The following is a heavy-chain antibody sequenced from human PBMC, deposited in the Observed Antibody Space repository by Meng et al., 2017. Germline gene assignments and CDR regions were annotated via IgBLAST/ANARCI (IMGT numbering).Heavy chain of an antibody. CDR3: ATRGNPYLNC. J-gene: IGHJ4*02. CDR1: GYTLRIDV. V-gene: IGHV1-18*01. CDR2: INVYSGIT. Sequence: GQVLEFGAVVKKPGAVVKVSCNNSGYTLRIDVFAWVRQPPEQVLEWLGCINVYSGITNYAQKFQGRVTMTKDTSTRTVYMELTSLTSDDTATYYCATRGNPYLNCWGQGTLVTVSS.